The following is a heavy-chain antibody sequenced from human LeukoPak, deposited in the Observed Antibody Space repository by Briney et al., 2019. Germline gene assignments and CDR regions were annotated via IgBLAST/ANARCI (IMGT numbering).Heavy chain of an antibody. J-gene: IGHJ3*02. D-gene: IGHD3-10*01. Sequence: SETLSLTCAVYGGSFSGYYWSWIRQPPGKGLEWIGEINHSGSTNYNPSLKSRVTISVDTSKNQFSLKLSSVTAADTAVYYCARIGNSITMVRGAHTRDAFDIWGQGTMVTVSS. CDR3: ARIGNSITMVRGAHTRDAFDI. CDR1: GGSFSGYY. CDR2: INHSGST. V-gene: IGHV4-34*01.